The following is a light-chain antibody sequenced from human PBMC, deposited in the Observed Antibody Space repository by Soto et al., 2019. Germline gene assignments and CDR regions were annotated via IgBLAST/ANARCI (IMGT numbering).Light chain of an antibody. V-gene: IGKV1-5*01. CDR3: QQYNSYSEFT. J-gene: IGKJ3*01. CDR1: QSISSW. CDR2: DAS. Sequence: DIQMTQSPSTLSASVGDRVTITCRASQSISSWLAWYQQKPGKAPKLLIYDASSLESGDPSRFSGSGSGTEFTLTISSLQPDDFATYYCQQYNSYSEFTFGPGTKVDIK.